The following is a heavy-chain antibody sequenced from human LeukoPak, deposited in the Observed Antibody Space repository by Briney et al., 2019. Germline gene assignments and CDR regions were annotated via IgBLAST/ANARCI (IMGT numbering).Heavy chain of an antibody. J-gene: IGHJ4*02. CDR2: ISGDKGNT. CDR1: GYTFTNYG. D-gene: IGHD1-26*01. Sequence: GASVTVSCKGLGYTFTNYGITWVRQAPGQGLEWLGWISGDKGNTNYAQKVQGRVTMTTDTSTSTAYMELRSLRPEDTAVYFCARGDWEPFWYWGQGTLVTVSS. V-gene: IGHV1-18*01. CDR3: ARGDWEPFWY.